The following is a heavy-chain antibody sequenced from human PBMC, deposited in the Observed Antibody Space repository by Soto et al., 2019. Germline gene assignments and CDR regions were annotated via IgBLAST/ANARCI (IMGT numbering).Heavy chain of an antibody. Sequence: SETLSLTCAVYGGSFSGYYWSWIRQPPGKGLEWIGEINHSGSTNYNPSLKSRVTISVDTSKNQFSLKLSSVTAADTAVYYCARGVADYDFWSGYPPHLYYYYGMDVWGQGTTVTVS. CDR3: ARGVADYDFWSGYPPHLYYYYGMDV. CDR1: GGSFSGYY. V-gene: IGHV4-34*01. CDR2: INHSGST. J-gene: IGHJ6*02. D-gene: IGHD3-3*01.